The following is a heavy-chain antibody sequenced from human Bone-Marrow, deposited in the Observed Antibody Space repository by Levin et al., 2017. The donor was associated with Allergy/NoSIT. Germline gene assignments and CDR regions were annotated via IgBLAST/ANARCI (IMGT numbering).Heavy chain of an antibody. D-gene: IGHD5-18*01. CDR1: GGSISSYY. Sequence: GSLRLSCTVSGGSISSYYWSWIRQPAGKGLEWIGRIYTSGSTNYNPSLKSRVTMSVDTSKNQFSLKLSSVTAADTAVYYCASMNTAMGVLDYWGQGTLVTVSS. CDR3: ASMNTAMGVLDY. V-gene: IGHV4-4*07. CDR2: IYTSGST. J-gene: IGHJ4*02.